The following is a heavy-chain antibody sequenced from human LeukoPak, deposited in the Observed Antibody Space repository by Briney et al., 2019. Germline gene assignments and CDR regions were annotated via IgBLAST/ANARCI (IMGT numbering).Heavy chain of an antibody. V-gene: IGHV4-30-4*01. CDR3: AREMDDSSGYYYSALGY. CDR1: GGSISSGDYS. CDR2: IYYSGST. Sequence: PSETLSLTCTVSGGSISSGDYSWSWIRQPPGKGLEGIGYIYYSGSTYYNPSLKSRVTISVDTSKNQFSLKLSSVPAADTAVYYCAREMDDSSGYYYSALGYWGPGTLVTVSS. J-gene: IGHJ4*02. D-gene: IGHD3-22*01.